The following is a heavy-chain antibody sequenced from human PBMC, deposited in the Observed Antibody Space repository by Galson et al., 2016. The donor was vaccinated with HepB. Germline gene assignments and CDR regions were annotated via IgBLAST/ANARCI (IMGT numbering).Heavy chain of an antibody. D-gene: IGHD6-19*01. CDR2: ISGHGADT. V-gene: IGHV3-23*01. Sequence: SLRLSCAASGFTFNNFAMTWVRQAPGKGLEWVSSISGHGADTYYAHSVKGRFTVSRDNSKNTLYLQMTTLRAEDTALYYCAKERAHSRGWYGTFDFWGQGTMVTVSS. CDR1: GFTFNNFA. CDR3: AKERAHSRGWYGTFDF. J-gene: IGHJ3*01.